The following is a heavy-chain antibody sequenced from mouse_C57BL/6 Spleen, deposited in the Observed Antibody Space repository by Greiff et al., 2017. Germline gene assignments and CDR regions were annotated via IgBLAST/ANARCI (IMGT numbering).Heavy chain of an antibody. CDR1: GYSITSGYY. D-gene: IGHD1-1*01. Sequence: VQLKESGPGLVKPSQSLSLTCSVTGYSITSGYYWNWIRQFPGNKLEWMGYISYDGSNNYNPSLKNRISITRDTSKNQFFLKLNSVTTEDTATYYCARGHFYYGSSYFDYWGQGTTLTVSS. J-gene: IGHJ2*01. V-gene: IGHV3-6*01. CDR3: ARGHFYYGSSYFDY. CDR2: ISYDGSN.